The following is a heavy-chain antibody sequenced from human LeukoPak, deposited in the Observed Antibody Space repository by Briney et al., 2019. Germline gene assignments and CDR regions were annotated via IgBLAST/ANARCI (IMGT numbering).Heavy chain of an antibody. J-gene: IGHJ4*02. CDR2: VTGSGVSS. CDR1: GFIFSDYS. D-gene: IGHD3-22*01. CDR3: AKRKFQSSGYHDH. V-gene: IGHV3-23*01. Sequence: AGGSLRLSCAASGFIFSDYSLSWVRQAPGKGLEWVSSVTGSGVSSDYADSVKGRFTISRDNSKNTPFLQMNSLRVEDTAVYYCAKRKFQSSGYHDHWGQGTLVPVSS.